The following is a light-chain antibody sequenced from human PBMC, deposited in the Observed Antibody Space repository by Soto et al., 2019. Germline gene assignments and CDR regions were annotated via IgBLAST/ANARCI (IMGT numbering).Light chain of an antibody. J-gene: IGKJ5*01. CDR3: RQYNNWLVT. V-gene: IGKV3-15*01. CDR2: GAS. CDR1: QSVSSN. Sequence: EIVMTKSPATLSVSPGERATLSCRASQSVSSNLAWYQQKPCHAPRLLIYGASTRATGIPARFSGSGSGTEFTLTISSLQSEDFTVYYCRQYNNWLVTFGQGTRLEIK.